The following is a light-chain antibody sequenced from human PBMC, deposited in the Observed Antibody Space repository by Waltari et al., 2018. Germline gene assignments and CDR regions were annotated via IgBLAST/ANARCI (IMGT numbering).Light chain of an antibody. Sequence: DIQMTKSQSSLSASVGDRVTITCQASQDIADYLNWYQQKPGRAPELLIYGASNLETGVPSRFSGSGSGTDFTFTISSLQPEDTATYYCQQYDNFPRTFGQGTKLEIK. J-gene: IGKJ2*01. CDR2: GAS. CDR3: QQYDNFPRT. CDR1: QDIADY. V-gene: IGKV1-33*01.